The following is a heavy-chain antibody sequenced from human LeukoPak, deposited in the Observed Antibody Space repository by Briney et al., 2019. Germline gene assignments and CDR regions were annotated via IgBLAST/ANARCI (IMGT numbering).Heavy chain of an antibody. CDR1: GGSFSGYY. CDR2: INHSGST. J-gene: IGHJ3*02. D-gene: IGHD3-22*01. CDR3: ARDTRRPYYYDSSHAFDI. Sequence: SETLSLTCAVYGGSFSGYYWSWIRQPPGKGLGWIGEINHSGSTNYNPSLKSRVTISVDTSKNQFSLKLSSVTAADTAVYYCARDTRRPYYYDSSHAFDIWGQGTMVTVSS. V-gene: IGHV4-34*01.